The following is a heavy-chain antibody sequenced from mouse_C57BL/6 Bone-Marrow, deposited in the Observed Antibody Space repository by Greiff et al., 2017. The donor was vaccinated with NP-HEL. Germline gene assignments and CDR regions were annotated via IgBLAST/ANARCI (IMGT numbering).Heavy chain of an antibody. CDR2: INPNNGGT. J-gene: IGHJ4*01. V-gene: IGHV1-26*01. CDR3: ARRPCSMDY. CDR1: GYTFTDYY. Sequence: EVQLQQSGPELVKPGASVKISCKASGYTFTDYYMNWVKQSHGKSLEWIGDINPNNGGTSYNQKFKGKATLTVDKSSSTAYMELRSLTSEDSAVYYCARRPCSMDYWGQGTSVTVSS.